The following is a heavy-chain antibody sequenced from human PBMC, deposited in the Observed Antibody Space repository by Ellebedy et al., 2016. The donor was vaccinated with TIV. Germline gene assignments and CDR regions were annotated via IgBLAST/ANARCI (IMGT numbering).Heavy chain of an antibody. CDR2: IIPIFGTA. J-gene: IGHJ4*02. CDR3: ATGNYGSGKDFDY. Sequence: SVKVSXKASGGTFSSYAISWVRQAPGQGLEWMGGIIPIFGTANYAQKFQGRVTMTEDTSTDTAYMELSSLRSEDTAVYYCATGNYGSGKDFDYWGQGTLVTVSS. D-gene: IGHD3-10*01. V-gene: IGHV1-69*06. CDR1: GGTFSSYA.